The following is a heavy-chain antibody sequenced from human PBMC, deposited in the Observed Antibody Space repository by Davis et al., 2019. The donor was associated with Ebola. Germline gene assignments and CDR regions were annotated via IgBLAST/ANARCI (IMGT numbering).Heavy chain of an antibody. CDR2: INHSGST. CDR3: VRSIAARHHFDY. V-gene: IGHV4-34*01. D-gene: IGHD6-6*01. Sequence: SQTLSLTCAVYGGSFSGYYWSWIRQPPGKGLEWIGEINHSGSTNYNPSLKSRVTISVDTSKNQFSLKLSSVTAEDTAVYYCVRSIAARHHFDYWGQGTLVTVSS. J-gene: IGHJ4*02. CDR1: GGSFSGYY.